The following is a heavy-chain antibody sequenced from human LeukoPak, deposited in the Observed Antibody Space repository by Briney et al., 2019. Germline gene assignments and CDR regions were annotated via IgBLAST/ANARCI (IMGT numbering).Heavy chain of an antibody. CDR3: VASFDY. Sequence: PGGSLRLSCAASGFTFTKYALNWVRQAPGKGLEWVSTINVSGDTTYYADSVRGRFIVSRDNSKNTLYLEMNSLRVEDTAIYYCVASFDYWGQGTLVTVSS. CDR2: INVSGDTT. J-gene: IGHJ4*02. CDR1: GFTFTKYA. V-gene: IGHV3-23*01.